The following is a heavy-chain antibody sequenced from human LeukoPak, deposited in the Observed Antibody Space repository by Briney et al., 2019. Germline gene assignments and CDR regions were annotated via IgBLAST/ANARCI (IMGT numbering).Heavy chain of an antibody. CDR2: ISSSGSTI. CDR3: ARDSWPFDY. D-gene: IGHD6-13*01. V-gene: IGHV3-48*03. J-gene: IGHJ4*02. Sequence: GGSLRLSCAASGFTFSSYEMNWVRQAPGKGLEWVSYISSSGSTIYYADSVKGRFTISRDNAKNSLYLQMNSLRAEETAVYYCARDSWPFDYWGQGTLVTVSS. CDR1: GFTFSSYE.